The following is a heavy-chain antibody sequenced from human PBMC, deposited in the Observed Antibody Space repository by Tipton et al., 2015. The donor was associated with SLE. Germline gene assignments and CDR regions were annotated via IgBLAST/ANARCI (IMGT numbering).Heavy chain of an antibody. J-gene: IGHJ3*02. CDR1: GGSINSSAYY. Sequence: GLVKPSETLSLTCTVSGGSINSSAYYWGWIRQPPGKGLEWIGSIYYSGSTHYNPSLQSRVTVSVDTSKNQFSLRLSPVTAADTAVYFCARDRVGARGAFDMWGQGTLVSISS. D-gene: IGHD1-26*01. CDR3: ARDRVGARGAFDM. CDR2: IYYSGST. V-gene: IGHV4-39*02.